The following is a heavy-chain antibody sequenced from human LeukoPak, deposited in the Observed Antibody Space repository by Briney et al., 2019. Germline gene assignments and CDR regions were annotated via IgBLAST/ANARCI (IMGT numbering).Heavy chain of an antibody. CDR2: IIPILGIA. D-gene: IGHD5-24*01. Sequence: GASVKVSCKASGGTFSSYANSWVRQAPGQGLEWMGRIIPILGIANYAQKFQGRVTITADKSTSTAYMELSSLRSEDTAVYYCARVEMATIYFDYWGQGTLVTVSS. J-gene: IGHJ4*02. CDR1: GGTFSSYA. V-gene: IGHV1-69*04. CDR3: ARVEMATIYFDY.